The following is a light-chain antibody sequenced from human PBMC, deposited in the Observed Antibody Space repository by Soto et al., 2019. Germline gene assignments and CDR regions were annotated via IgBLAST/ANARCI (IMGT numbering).Light chain of an antibody. CDR1: QGVSSY. CDR2: DAS. CDR3: QQYDSSPRT. J-gene: IGKJ1*01. Sequence: EIVLTQSPATLSLSPGERATLSCRASQGVSSYLAWYQQKPGQAPRLLIYDASNRATGIPARFSGSGPGTDFTLTISRLEPGDSAVYYCQQYDSSPRTFGQGTKVDIK. V-gene: IGKV3D-11*01.